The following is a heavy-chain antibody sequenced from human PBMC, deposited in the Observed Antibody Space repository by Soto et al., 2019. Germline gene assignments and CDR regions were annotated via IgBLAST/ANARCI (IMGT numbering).Heavy chain of an antibody. Sequence: VQLLESGGGLVQPGGSLRLSCAASGFTFSNYAMNWVHRAPGKGLEWVSVISGSGGSTYYADSVKGRFTISRDNSKNTLYLQVNSLRAEDTAVYYCARGFWAVAGTRYFDYWGQGTLVTVSS. CDR2: ISGSGGST. CDR1: GFTFSNYA. CDR3: ARGFWAVAGTRYFDY. J-gene: IGHJ4*02. D-gene: IGHD6-19*01. V-gene: IGHV3-23*01.